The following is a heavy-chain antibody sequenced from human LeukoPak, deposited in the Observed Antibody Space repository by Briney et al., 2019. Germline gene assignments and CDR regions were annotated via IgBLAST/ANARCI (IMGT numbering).Heavy chain of an antibody. Sequence: SETLSLTCAVYGGSFSGYYWSWIRQPPGKGLEWIGEINHSGSTNYNPSLKSRVTISVATSKNQFSLKLSSVTAADTAVYYCARRQVTIYYFDYWGQGTLVTVSS. D-gene: IGHD4-17*01. CDR2: INHSGST. CDR3: ARRQVTIYYFDY. V-gene: IGHV4-34*01. CDR1: GGSFSGYY. J-gene: IGHJ4*02.